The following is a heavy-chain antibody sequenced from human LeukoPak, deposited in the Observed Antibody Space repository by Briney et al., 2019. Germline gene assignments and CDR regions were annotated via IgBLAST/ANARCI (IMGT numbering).Heavy chain of an antibody. CDR3: AKGGDNSSWTYFDS. J-gene: IGHJ4*02. CDR2: IYYTGDT. V-gene: IGHV4-59*11. CDR1: GSSISSHF. D-gene: IGHD6-13*01. Sequence: SETPSLTCTVSGSSISSHFWTWVRQTPGQGLEWIGHIYYTGDTKYNPSLKSRVTISVITSKNHFSLVLRSVAAADTALYYCAKGGDNSSWTYFDSWGQGTLVTVSS.